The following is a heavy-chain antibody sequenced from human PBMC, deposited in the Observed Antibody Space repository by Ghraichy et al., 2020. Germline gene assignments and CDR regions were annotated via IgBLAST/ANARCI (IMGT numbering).Heavy chain of an antibody. CDR2: ISGSGGST. Sequence: GGSLRLSCAASGFTFSSYAMSWVRQAPGKGLEWVSAISGSGGSTYYADSVKGRFTISRDNSKNTLYLQMNSLRAEDTAVYYCAKEGDYYDSSGYEPPFDYWGQGTLVTVSS. D-gene: IGHD3-22*01. J-gene: IGHJ4*02. V-gene: IGHV3-23*01. CDR1: GFTFSSYA. CDR3: AKEGDYYDSSGYEPPFDY.